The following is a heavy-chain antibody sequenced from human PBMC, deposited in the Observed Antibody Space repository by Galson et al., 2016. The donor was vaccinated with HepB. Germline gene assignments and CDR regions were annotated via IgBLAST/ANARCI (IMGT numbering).Heavy chain of an antibody. D-gene: IGHD1-14*01. Sequence: TLSLTCTVSGGSLSNGGYSWSWIRQPPGKGLEWIGYIYYTGSAHFNPSLRSRVTLSVDTSKNQFSLKLTSLTAADTAVYYCARGGDSGDSGFDYWGQGTLVTVSS. J-gene: IGHJ4*02. V-gene: IGHV4-30-2*01. CDR3: ARGGDSGDSGFDY. CDR2: IYYTGSA. CDR1: GGSLSNGGYS.